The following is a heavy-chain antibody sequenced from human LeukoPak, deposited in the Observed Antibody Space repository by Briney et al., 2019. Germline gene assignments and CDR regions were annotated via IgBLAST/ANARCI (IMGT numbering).Heavy chain of an antibody. Sequence: SETLSLTCTVSGGSISSTSYYWGWIRQPPGKGLEWIGYIYHSGSTTYNPSLKSRVTLSRDRSKNQFSLKLNSVTAADTAVYYCARARYNWFDPWGQGTLVTVSS. J-gene: IGHJ5*02. CDR3: ARARYNWFDP. CDR1: GGSISSTSYY. V-gene: IGHV4-39*07. CDR2: IYHSGST. D-gene: IGHD3-16*02.